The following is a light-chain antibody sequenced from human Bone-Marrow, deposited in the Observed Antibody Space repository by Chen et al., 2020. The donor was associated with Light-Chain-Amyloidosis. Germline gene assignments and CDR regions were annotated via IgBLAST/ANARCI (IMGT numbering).Light chain of an antibody. Sequence: VMTQSPATLSLFPGESATLSCRASQSVSASYLAWYQQKPGQTPRLLIHGVSSRATGIPDRFSGSGSGTDFTLTISSLEPEDFAVYYCQEYGSPFGPGTRVDV. CDR3: QEYGSP. V-gene: IGKV3-20*01. J-gene: IGKJ3*01. CDR2: GVS. CDR1: QSVSASY.